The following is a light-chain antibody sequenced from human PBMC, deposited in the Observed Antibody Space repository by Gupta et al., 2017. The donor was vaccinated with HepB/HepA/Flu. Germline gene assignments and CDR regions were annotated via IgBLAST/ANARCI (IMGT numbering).Light chain of an antibody. V-gene: IGLV3-19*01. Sequence: SSELTQDPAVSVALGQTVRITCQGDSLRSYYASWYQQKPGQAPVLVIYGKNTRPSGIPERFSGSSSVNTASLTITGAQAEYEADYYGNSRDSSCNHLIFGGGTKLTVL. J-gene: IGLJ2*01. CDR2: GKN. CDR3: NSRDSSCNHLI. CDR1: SLRSYY.